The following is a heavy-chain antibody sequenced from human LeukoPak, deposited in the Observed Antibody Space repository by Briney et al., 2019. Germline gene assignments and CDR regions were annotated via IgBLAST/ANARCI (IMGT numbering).Heavy chain of an antibody. V-gene: IGHV1-18*01. J-gene: IGHJ4*02. CDR3: ARVRQQLVRDY. CDR2: ISAYNGNT. CDR1: GYTFTSYG. D-gene: IGHD6-13*01. Sequence: ASXXVSCKASGYTFTSYGISWVRQAPGQGLEWMGWISAYNGNTNYAQKLQGGVTMTTDTYKSTAYMELRSLRSDDTAVYYCARVRQQLVRDYWGQGTLVTVSS.